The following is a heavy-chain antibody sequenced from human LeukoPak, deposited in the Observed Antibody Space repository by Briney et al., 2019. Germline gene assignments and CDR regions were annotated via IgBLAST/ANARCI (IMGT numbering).Heavy chain of an antibody. Sequence: ASVKVSCKASGYTFTSYYMHWVRQAPGQGLEWMGIINPSGGSTSYAQKFQGRVTMTRDTSTSTVYMELSSLRSEDTAVYYCARQPSPYYCDSSGYQNWFDPWGQGTLVTVSS. V-gene: IGHV1-46*01. D-gene: IGHD3-22*01. CDR3: ARQPSPYYCDSSGYQNWFDP. J-gene: IGHJ5*02. CDR2: INPSGGST. CDR1: GYTFTSYY.